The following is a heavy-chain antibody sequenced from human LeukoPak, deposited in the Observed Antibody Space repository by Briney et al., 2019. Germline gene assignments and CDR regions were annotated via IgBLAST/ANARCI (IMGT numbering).Heavy chain of an antibody. D-gene: IGHD2-21*01. V-gene: IGHV3-72*01. CDR2: IRLKGNSYTT. CDR3: TRDSRYSGNWASDF. CDR1: GFNFRDHW. Sequence: PGGSLRLSCAGSGFNFRDHWMSWLRQAPGKGLEWVGRIRLKGNSYTTEYAASVRGRFTISREDSERSLYLQMNSLKTEDTAVYYCTRDSRYSGNWASDFWGQGTMVTVSS. J-gene: IGHJ3*01.